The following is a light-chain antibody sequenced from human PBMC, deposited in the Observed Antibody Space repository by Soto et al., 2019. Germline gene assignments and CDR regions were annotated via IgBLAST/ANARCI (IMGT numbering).Light chain of an antibody. CDR2: EVS. V-gene: IGLV2-14*01. Sequence: QSALAQPASVSGSPGQSITISCAGTSSDVGTYNYVSWYQHHPGKAPKLMIYEVSNRPSGVSNRFSGSKSGNTASLTISGLQADDEAHYYCISYTGDSSPYVFGTGTKVTVL. J-gene: IGLJ1*01. CDR3: ISYTGDSSPYV. CDR1: SSDVGTYNY.